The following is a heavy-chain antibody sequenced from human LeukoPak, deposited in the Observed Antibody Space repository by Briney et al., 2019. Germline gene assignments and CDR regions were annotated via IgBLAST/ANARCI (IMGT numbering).Heavy chain of an antibody. CDR2: ISGSGRGGNT. D-gene: IGHD2-15*01. J-gene: IGHJ4*02. V-gene: IGHV3-23*01. Sequence: GGSLRLSCAASGFTFSSSAMSWVRQAPGKGLEWVSGISGSGRGGNTYYADSVKGRFTISRDNSKNTLYLQMDSLRAEDTAVYYCAKSGLNRFDYWGQGTLVTVSS. CDR1: GFTFSSSA. CDR3: AKSGLNRFDY.